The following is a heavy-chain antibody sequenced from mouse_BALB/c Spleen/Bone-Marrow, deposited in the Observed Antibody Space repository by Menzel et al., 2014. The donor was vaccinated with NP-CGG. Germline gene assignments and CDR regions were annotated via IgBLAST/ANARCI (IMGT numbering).Heavy chain of an antibody. V-gene: IGHV5-12*02. CDR2: ISNGGGST. CDR1: GFTFSDYY. J-gene: IGHJ4*01. D-gene: IGHD2-1*01. CDR3: ARHLYGNYGAMDY. Sequence: EVQLVESGGGLVQPGGSLKLSCATSGFTFSDYYMYWVRQTPEKRLEWVAYISNGGGSTYYPDTVKGRFTISRDNAKNTQYLQMSRLKSEDTAMYYCARHLYGNYGAMDYWGQGTSVTVSS.